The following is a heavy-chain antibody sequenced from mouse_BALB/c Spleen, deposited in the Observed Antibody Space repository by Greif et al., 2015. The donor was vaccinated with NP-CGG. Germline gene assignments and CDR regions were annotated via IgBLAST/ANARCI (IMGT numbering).Heavy chain of an antibody. Sequence: QVQLQQSGAELMKPGASVKISCKATGYTFSSYWIEWVKQRPGHGLEWIGEIIPGSGSTNYNEKFKGKATFTADTSSNTAYMQLSSLTSEDSAVYYCARSDYRYDVDYWGQGTTLTVSS. CDR2: IIPGSGST. CDR1: GYTFSSYW. D-gene: IGHD2-14*01. CDR3: ARSDYRYDVDY. J-gene: IGHJ2*01. V-gene: IGHV1-9*01.